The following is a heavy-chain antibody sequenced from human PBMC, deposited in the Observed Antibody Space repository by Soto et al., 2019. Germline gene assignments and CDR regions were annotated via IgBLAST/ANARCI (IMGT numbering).Heavy chain of an antibody. V-gene: IGHV3-23*01. CDR3: AKRTLNSGPTFDY. Sequence: GGSLRLSCAASGFTFSTYAMGWVRQAPGKGLEWVSGISGGGDSTSHADSVKGRFTISRDNSKNTLYPQMNSLRAEDTAVYYCAKRTLNSGPTFDYWGQGTLVTVSS. CDR1: GFTFSTYA. CDR2: ISGGGDST. J-gene: IGHJ4*02.